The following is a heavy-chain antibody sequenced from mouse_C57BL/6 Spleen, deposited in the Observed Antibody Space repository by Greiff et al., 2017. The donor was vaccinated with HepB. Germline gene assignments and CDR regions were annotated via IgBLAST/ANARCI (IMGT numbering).Heavy chain of an antibody. J-gene: IGHJ1*03. CDR3: AREVVGWYFDV. CDR2: ISYDGSN. CDR1: GYSITSGYY. D-gene: IGHD1-1*02. V-gene: IGHV3-6*01. Sequence: EVKLVESGPGLVKPSQSLSLTCSVTGYSITSGYYWNWIRQFPGNKLEWMGYISYDGSNNYNPSLKNRISITRDTSKNQFFLKLNSVTTEDTATYYCAREVVGWYFDVWGTGTTVTVSS.